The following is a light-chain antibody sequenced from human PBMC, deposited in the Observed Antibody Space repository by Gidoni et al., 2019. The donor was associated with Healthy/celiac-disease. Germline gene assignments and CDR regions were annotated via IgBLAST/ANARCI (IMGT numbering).Light chain of an antibody. CDR2: QDS. V-gene: IGLV3-1*01. Sequence: SYELTQPPSVSVSPGQTASITCSGDKLGDKYACWYQQKPGQYPVLVIYQDSKRPSGIPERFSGSNSGNTATLTISGTQAMDEADYYCQAWDSSTAEVVFGGGTKLTVL. CDR3: QAWDSSTAEVV. J-gene: IGLJ2*01. CDR1: KLGDKY.